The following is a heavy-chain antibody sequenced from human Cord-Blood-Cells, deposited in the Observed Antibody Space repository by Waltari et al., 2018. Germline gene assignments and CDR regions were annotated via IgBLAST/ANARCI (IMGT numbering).Heavy chain of an antibody. D-gene: IGHD3-9*01. CDR2: INAGNGNT. Sequence: QVQLVQSGAEVKKPGASVKVSCKASGYTFTSYAMHWVRQAPGQRLEGMGWINAGNGNTKYSQKFQGRVTITRDTSASTAYMELSSLRSEDTGVYYCARDLPLLRYFDWLGGGDYFDYWGQGTLVTVSS. CDR1: GYTFTSYA. CDR3: ARDLPLLRYFDWLGGGDYFDY. J-gene: IGHJ4*02. V-gene: IGHV1-3*01.